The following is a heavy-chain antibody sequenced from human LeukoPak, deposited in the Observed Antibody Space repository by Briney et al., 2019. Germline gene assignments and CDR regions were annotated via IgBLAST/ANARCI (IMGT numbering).Heavy chain of an antibody. V-gene: IGHV4-59*08. CDR1: GVSISSYD. Sequence: SETLSLTCTVSGVSISSYDWSWIRQPPGKGLEWIGYIYYSGGTNYNPSLKSRVTISVDTSKNQFSLKLSSVTAADTAVYYCARQDWSPNWFDPWGQGTLVTVSS. CDR3: ARQDWSPNWFDP. CDR2: IYYSGGT. J-gene: IGHJ5*02. D-gene: IGHD3-3*01.